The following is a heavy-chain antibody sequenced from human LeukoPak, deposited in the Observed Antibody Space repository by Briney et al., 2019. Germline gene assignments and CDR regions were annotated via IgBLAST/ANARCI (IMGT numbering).Heavy chain of an antibody. Sequence: GRSLRLSCAASGFTFSSYAMHWVRQAPGKGLEWVAVISYDGSNKYYADSVKGRFTISRDNSKHTLYLQMNSLRAEDTAVYYCATTNLEGYCGGDCSMGYYYGMDLWGQGPTVPVS. CDR1: GFTFSSYA. V-gene: IGHV3-30-3*01. CDR2: ISYDGSNK. J-gene: IGHJ6*02. D-gene: IGHD2-21*02. CDR3: ATTNLEGYCGGDCSMGYYYGMDL.